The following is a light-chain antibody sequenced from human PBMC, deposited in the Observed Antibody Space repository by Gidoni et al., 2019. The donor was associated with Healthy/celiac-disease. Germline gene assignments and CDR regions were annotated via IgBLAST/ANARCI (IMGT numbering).Light chain of an antibody. CDR1: SSDVGSYNL. V-gene: IGLV2-23*01. CDR2: EGS. Sequence: QSALTQPASVSGSPGQSITISCTGTSSDVGSYNLVSWYQQPPGKAPKLMIYEGSKRPSGVSNRFSGSKSGNTASLTISGLQAEDEADYYCCSYAGSSNYVVGTGTKVTVL. CDR3: CSYAGSSNYV. J-gene: IGLJ1*01.